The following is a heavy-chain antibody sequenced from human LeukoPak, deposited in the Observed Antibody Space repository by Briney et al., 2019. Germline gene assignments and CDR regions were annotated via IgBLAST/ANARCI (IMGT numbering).Heavy chain of an antibody. D-gene: IGHD3-3*01. J-gene: IGHJ4*02. Sequence: GASVKVSCKASGYTFTGYYMHWVRQAPGQGLEWMGWINPNSGGTNYAQKFQGRVTMTRDTSISTAYMELSRLRSDDTAVYYCARDLNDFWGVYHYWGQGTLVTVSS. CDR1: GYTFTGYY. CDR3: ARDLNDFWGVYHY. CDR2: INPNSGGT. V-gene: IGHV1-2*02.